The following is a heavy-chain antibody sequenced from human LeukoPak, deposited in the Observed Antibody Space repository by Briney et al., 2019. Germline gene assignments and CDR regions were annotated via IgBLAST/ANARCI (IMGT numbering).Heavy chain of an antibody. D-gene: IGHD3-10*01. CDR1: GFTFGSYS. J-gene: IGHJ4*02. V-gene: IGHV3-23*01. CDR2: IIGSGGST. Sequence: GGSLRLSCAASGFTFGSYSMSWVRQAPGKGLEWVSAIIGSGGSTFYADSVKGRFTISRDNSKNTLYLQMNSLRAEDTAVYYCAKVPDYYYGSGSYSFFDYWGQGTLVTVSS. CDR3: AKVPDYYYGSGSYSFFDY.